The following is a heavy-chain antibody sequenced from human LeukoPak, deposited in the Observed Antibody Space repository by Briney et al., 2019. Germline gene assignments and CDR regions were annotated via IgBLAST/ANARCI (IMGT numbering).Heavy chain of an antibody. CDR2: MNPNSGNT. V-gene: IGHV1-8*03. D-gene: IGHD1-26*01. J-gene: IGHJ6*03. Sequence: GSVKVSCKASGYTFTSYDINWVRQATGQGLEWMGWMNPNSGNTGYAQKFQGRVTITRNTSISTAYMELSSLRSEDTAVYYCARGGHWKLLPYYYYMDVWGKGTMVTVSS. CDR3: ARGGHWKLLPYYYYMDV. CDR1: GYTFTSYD.